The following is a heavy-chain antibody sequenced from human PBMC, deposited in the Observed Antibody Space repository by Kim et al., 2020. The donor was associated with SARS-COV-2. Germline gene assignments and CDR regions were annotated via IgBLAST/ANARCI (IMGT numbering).Heavy chain of an antibody. CDR1: GFTFSSYA. V-gene: IGHV3-23*01. Sequence: GGSLRLSCAASGFTFSSYAMSWVRQAPGKGLEWVSAISGSGGSTYYADSVKGRFTISRDNSKNTLYLQMNSLRAEDTAVYYCAKDIQWLVLGTWYDFDYWGQGTLVTVSS. CDR3: AKDIQWLVLGTWYDFDY. J-gene: IGHJ4*02. D-gene: IGHD6-19*01. CDR2: ISGSGGST.